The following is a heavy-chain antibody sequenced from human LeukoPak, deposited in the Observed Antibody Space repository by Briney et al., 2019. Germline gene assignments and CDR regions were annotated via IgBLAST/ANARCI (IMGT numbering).Heavy chain of an antibody. CDR1: GFTFSNAW. Sequence: PGGSLRLSCVASGFTFSNAWMSWVRQFPGKGLEWIGRIKTRGDGETTDYTTPVNGRFTISRDDSKNTLYLQMNSLKTDDTAIYYCLAEQESDWGQGTLVTVSS. CDR3: LAEQESD. J-gene: IGHJ4*02. CDR2: IKTRGDGETT. V-gene: IGHV3-15*01.